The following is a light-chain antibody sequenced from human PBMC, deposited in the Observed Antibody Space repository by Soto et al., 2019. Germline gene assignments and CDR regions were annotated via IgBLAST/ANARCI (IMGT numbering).Light chain of an antibody. Sequence: EIVLTQSPGTLSLSLGEIATLSCRASQSVSSNYLAWYQQKPGQCPRLLIYATSSRATGIPDRFSGSGSGTDFTLTISRLEPEDFAVYYWQQDGNSPRYSFGQGTKLEMK. V-gene: IGKV3-20*01. CDR2: ATS. CDR1: QSVSSNY. J-gene: IGKJ2*03. CDR3: QQDGNSPRYS.